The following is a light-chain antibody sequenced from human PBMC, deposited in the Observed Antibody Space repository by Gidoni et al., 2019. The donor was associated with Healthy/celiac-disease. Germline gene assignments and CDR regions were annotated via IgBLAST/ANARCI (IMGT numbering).Light chain of an antibody. CDR1: SSDVGGYNY. J-gene: IGLJ3*02. CDR3: SSYAGSNNWV. V-gene: IGLV2-8*01. Sequence: QSALTQPPSASGSPGQSVTISCTGTSSDVGGYNYVSWYQHHPGKAPKLMIYEVSKRPSGVPDRFSGSKSGNTASLTVSGLQAEDEADYYCSSYAGSNNWVFGVGTKLTVL. CDR2: EVS.